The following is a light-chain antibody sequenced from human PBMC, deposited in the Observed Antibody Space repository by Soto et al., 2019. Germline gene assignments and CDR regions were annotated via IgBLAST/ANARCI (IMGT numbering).Light chain of an antibody. CDR1: QIVTSS. J-gene: IGKJ2*01. Sequence: EIVLTQSPATLSLSPGTGATLSCRASQIVTSSLAWYQQRPGQAPRLLIYDTFTRATGIPARFSAKGAGTEFTLTISSLEPEDSAVYFCQLRSDWPQTYTFGQGTKVDIK. CDR2: DTF. V-gene: IGKV3-11*01. CDR3: QLRSDWPQTYT.